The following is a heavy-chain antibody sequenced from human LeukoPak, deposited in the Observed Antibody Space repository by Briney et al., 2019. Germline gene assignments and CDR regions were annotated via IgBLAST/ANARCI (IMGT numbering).Heavy chain of an antibody. CDR1: GGSISSGDYY. CDR2: IYYSGST. J-gene: IGHJ4*02. Sequence: SETLSLTCTVSGGSISSGDYYRSWIRQPPGKGLEWIGYIYYSGSTYYNPSLKSRVTISVDTSKNQFSLKLSSVTAADTAVYYCARGYRSSTSCYGTYYFDYWGQGTLVTVSS. V-gene: IGHV4-30-4*01. D-gene: IGHD2-2*01. CDR3: ARGYRSSTSCYGTYYFDY.